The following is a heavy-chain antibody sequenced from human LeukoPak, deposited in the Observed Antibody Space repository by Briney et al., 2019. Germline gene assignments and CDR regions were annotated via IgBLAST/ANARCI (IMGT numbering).Heavy chain of an antibody. D-gene: IGHD3-9*01. J-gene: IGHJ4*02. Sequence: GGSLRLSCAASGFTFSSYWMSCVRQAPGKGLEWVANIKQDGSEKYYVDSVKGRFTISRDNAKNSLYLQVNSLRAEDTAVYYCARGPIAVLRYFDWMFDYWGQGTLVTVSS. CDR1: GFTFSSYW. V-gene: IGHV3-7*01. CDR3: ARGPIAVLRYFDWMFDY. CDR2: IKQDGSEK.